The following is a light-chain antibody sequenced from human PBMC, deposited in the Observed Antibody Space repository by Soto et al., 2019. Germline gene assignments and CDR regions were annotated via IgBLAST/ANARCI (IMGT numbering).Light chain of an antibody. J-gene: IGLJ2*01. Sequence: QSALTQPPSASGSPGQSVTISCTGTGSDVGAYNYVSWYQQHPGKAPKLMIYEVSKRPSGVPDRFSGSKSGNTASLTVSGLQAEDEADYYSSSYAGSNNVVFGGGTKVTVL. CDR1: GSDVGAYNY. CDR3: SSYAGSNNVV. CDR2: EVS. V-gene: IGLV2-8*01.